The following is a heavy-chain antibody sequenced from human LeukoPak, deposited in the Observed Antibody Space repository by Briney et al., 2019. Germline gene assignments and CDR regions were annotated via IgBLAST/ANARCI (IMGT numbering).Heavy chain of an antibody. CDR1: GFPFSSYW. J-gene: IGHJ4*02. D-gene: IGHD2-15*01. V-gene: IGHV3-7*04. CDR2: INQDGSQK. Sequence: PGKSLRLSCAASGFPFSSYWMSWVRQAPGKGLEWVANINQDGSQKSYVDSVRGRFTISRDNAENSLYLQMNSLTAEDTAVYYCARLYCSGGSCYANLNFWGQGTLVAVSS. CDR3: ARLYCSGGSCYANLNF.